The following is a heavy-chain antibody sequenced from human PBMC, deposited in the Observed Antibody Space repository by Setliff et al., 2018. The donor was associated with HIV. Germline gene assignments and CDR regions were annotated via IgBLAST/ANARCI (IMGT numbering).Heavy chain of an antibody. Sequence: SETLSLTCAVSGGSISSYYWSWIRQSPEKGLEWIGYIYHSGINSYNPSLKSRVTMSMDMSKNLFSLNLSSVTAADSAVYYCARIAWKQGAVGSFCDYWGQGGLVTVSS. J-gene: IGHJ4*02. CDR1: GGSISSYY. CDR2: IYHSGIN. D-gene: IGHD3-10*01. CDR3: ARIAWKQGAVGSFCDY. V-gene: IGHV4-59*01.